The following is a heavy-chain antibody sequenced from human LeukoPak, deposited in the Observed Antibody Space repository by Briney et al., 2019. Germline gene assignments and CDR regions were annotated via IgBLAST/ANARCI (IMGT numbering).Heavy chain of an antibody. V-gene: IGHV3-23*01. D-gene: IGHD3-3*01. J-gene: IGHJ6*02. CDR3: AKGDFYGDYPYGMDV. CDR2: ISGSGDRT. CDR1: GITASSYA. Sequence: GGSLRLSCAASGITASSYAMTWVRQAPGKGLEWVSSISGSGDRTMYADSVKGRFTISRDNSKNTLYLQMNSLRAEDTAVYYCAKGDFYGDYPYGMDVWGQGTTVTVSS.